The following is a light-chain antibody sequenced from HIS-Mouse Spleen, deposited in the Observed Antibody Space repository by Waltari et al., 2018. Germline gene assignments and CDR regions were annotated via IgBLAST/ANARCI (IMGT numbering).Light chain of an antibody. CDR3: QQYYSTPYT. Sequence: DIVMTQSPDSLAVSLGERAPTNCKSSQSVLYSSNNKNYLAWYQQKPGQPPKLLIYWASTRESGVPDRFSGSGSGTDFTLTISSLQAEDVAVYYCQQYYSTPYTFGQGTKLEIK. J-gene: IGKJ2*01. V-gene: IGKV4-1*01. CDR2: WAS. CDR1: QSVLYSSNNKNY.